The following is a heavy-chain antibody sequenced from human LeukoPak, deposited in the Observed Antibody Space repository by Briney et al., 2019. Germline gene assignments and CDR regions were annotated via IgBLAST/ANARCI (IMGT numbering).Heavy chain of an antibody. D-gene: IGHD1-26*01. V-gene: IGHV4-39*07. Sequence: PSETLSLTCTVSGGSISSSSYYWGWIRQPPGKGLEWIGSIYYSGSTYYNPSLKSRVTISVDTSKNQFSLKLSSVTAADTAVYYCASLYSGSYKTQIDYWGQGTLVTVSS. CDR1: GGSISSSSYY. CDR2: IYYSGST. J-gene: IGHJ4*02. CDR3: ASLYSGSYKTQIDY.